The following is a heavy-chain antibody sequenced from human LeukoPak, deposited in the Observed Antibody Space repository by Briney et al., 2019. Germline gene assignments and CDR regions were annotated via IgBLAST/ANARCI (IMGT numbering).Heavy chain of an antibody. Sequence: AETLSLTCAVYGGSFSGYYCSWIRQPPGKGLEWIGEINHSGSTNYNPSLKSRVTISVDTSKNQFSLKLSSVTAADTAVYYCARVHQDYWGQGTLVTVSS. CDR1: GGSFSGYY. CDR3: ARVHQDY. V-gene: IGHV4-34*01. CDR2: INHSGST. J-gene: IGHJ4*02.